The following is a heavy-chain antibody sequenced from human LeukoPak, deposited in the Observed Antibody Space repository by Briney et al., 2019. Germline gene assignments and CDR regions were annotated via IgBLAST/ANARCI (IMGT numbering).Heavy chain of an antibody. V-gene: IGHV1-46*01. CDR1: GYTFTSYY. CDR2: INPSGDPT. J-gene: IGHJ6*03. D-gene: IGHD3-22*01. Sequence: ASVKVSCKASGYTFTSYYMHWVRQAPGQGLEWVGIINPSGDPTTYAQKFQGKVTMASDMSTSTVYMELSSLRSEDTAVYYCARSSGYYSSLFYMHVWGKGTTVTVSS. CDR3: ARSSGYYSSLFYMHV.